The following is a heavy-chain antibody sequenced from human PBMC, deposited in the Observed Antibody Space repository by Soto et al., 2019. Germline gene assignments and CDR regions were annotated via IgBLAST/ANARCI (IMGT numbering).Heavy chain of an antibody. V-gene: IGHV3-13*05. CDR1: GFTLSAYD. J-gene: IGHJ6*02. D-gene: IGHD2-15*01. Sequence: EVQAVESGGGVVEPGGSLRLSCAASGFTLSAYDMHWVRQAEGKGLEWVSALGAADDPYYLVSVKGRFTISRENAKNSLYLQMNNLRAGDTAVYYCARAYSGRLPRRADYYYAMDVWGQGTTVTVSS. CDR3: ARAYSGRLPRRADYYYAMDV. CDR2: LGAADDP.